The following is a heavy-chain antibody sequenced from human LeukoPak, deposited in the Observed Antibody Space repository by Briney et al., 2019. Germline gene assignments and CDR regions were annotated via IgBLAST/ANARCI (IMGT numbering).Heavy chain of an antibody. Sequence: GASVKVSCKASGYTFTGYYMHWVRQAPGQGLEWMGWINPNSGGTNYAQKFQGRVTMTRDTSISTAYMELSRLRSDDTAVYYCARDLGLTLGSYYYYGMDVWGQGTTVTVSS. J-gene: IGHJ6*02. CDR3: ARDLGLTLGSYYYYGMDV. CDR1: GYTFTGYY. D-gene: IGHD3-10*01. CDR2: INPNSGGT. V-gene: IGHV1-2*02.